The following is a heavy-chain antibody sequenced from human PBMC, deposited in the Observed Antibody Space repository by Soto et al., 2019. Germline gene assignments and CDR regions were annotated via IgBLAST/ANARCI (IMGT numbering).Heavy chain of an antibody. CDR2: RIPIFGTA. V-gene: IGHV1-69*01. Sequence: QVHLVQTGAEGKKPGSAVKVSCKASGGTFNHNGVTCVLQAPGQELEWMGVRIPIFGTASDARTFKGRFRIYAAESTSTAYMELTRMRSADTAVYYCAIDRIHFDRSGYSGSGLFDSWGQGTLVTVSS. J-gene: IGHJ5*01. D-gene: IGHD3-22*01. CDR1: GGTFNHNG. CDR3: AIDRIHFDRSGYSGSGLFDS.